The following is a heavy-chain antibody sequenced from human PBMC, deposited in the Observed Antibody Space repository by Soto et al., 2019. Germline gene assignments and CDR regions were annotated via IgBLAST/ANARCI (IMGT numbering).Heavy chain of an antibody. CDR1: GFTFSSYG. Sequence: QVQLVESGGGVVQPGRSQRLSCAASGFTFSSYGMHWVRQAPGKGLEWVAVISYDGSNKYYADSVKGRFTISRDNSKNTLYLQMNSLRAEDTAVYYCAKDQGCSGGSCYDYGMDVWGQGTTVTVSS. CDR2: ISYDGSNK. CDR3: AKDQGCSGGSCYDYGMDV. D-gene: IGHD2-15*01. V-gene: IGHV3-30*18. J-gene: IGHJ6*02.